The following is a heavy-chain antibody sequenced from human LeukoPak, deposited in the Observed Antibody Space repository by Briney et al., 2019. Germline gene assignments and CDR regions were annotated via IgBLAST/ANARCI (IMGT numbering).Heavy chain of an antibody. Sequence: GGSLRLSCTASGFTVSNNYMNWVRQAPGKGLEWVARIYSGGTTNYADSVKGRFTISRDNSKNTLYLQMTNVRVEDTAVYYCARDPPGIAASVSGGWGQGTLVTVSS. J-gene: IGHJ4*02. D-gene: IGHD6-13*01. CDR1: GFTVSNNY. CDR2: IYSGGTT. V-gene: IGHV3-53*01. CDR3: ARDPPGIAASVSGG.